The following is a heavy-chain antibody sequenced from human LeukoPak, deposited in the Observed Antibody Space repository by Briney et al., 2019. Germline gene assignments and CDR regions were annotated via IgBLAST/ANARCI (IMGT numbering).Heavy chain of an antibody. CDR3: ARAGYYYGSGSYYTKLGFDY. CDR2: INPNSGGT. V-gene: IGHV1-2*02. CDR1: GYTFTGYY. Sequence: ASVKVSCKASGYTFTGYYMHWVRQAPGQGPEWMGWINPNSGGTNYAQKFQGRVTMTRDTSISTAYMELSRLRSDDTAVYYCARAGYYYGSGSYYTKLGFDYWGQGTLVTVSS. J-gene: IGHJ4*02. D-gene: IGHD3-10*01.